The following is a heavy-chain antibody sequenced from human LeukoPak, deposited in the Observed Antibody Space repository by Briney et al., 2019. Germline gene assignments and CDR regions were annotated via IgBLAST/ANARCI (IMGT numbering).Heavy chain of an antibody. CDR1: GYTFTSYG. Sequence: GASVKVSCKASGYTFTSYGISWVRQAPGQGLEWMGWISAYNGNTNYAQKLQDRVTMTTVTSTSTAYMELRSLRSDDTAVYYCARDGSHSSSWSHNWFDPWGQGTLVTVSS. V-gene: IGHV1-18*01. J-gene: IGHJ5*02. CDR2: ISAYNGNT. CDR3: ARDGSHSSSWSHNWFDP. D-gene: IGHD6-13*01.